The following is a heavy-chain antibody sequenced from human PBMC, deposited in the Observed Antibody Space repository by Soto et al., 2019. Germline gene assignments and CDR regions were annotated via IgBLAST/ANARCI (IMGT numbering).Heavy chain of an antibody. D-gene: IGHD6-19*01. V-gene: IGHV4-31*03. CDR3: ARMYSSGSGWFHP. Sequence: SETLSLTCFVSGYSITAGGYYWSWIRHHPGRGPEWIGSFYSSGSIIYNPSLRSRVSISGDTSSNQFSMSLTSVTAADTARYYCARMYSSGSGWFHPWGQGTLVTVSS. CDR1: GYSITAGGYY. J-gene: IGHJ5*02. CDR2: FYSSGSI.